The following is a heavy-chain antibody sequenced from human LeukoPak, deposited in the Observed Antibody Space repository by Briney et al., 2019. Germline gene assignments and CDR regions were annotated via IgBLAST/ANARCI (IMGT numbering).Heavy chain of an antibody. J-gene: IGHJ4*02. CDR3: ARVRHYDFWSGYYKYYFDY. D-gene: IGHD3-3*01. CDR1: GGSISSYY. V-gene: IGHV4-59*01. CDR2: VYNSGST. Sequence: PSETLSLTCTVSGGSISSYYWSWIRQPPGKGLEWIGYVYNSGSTNYNPSLKSRVTISVDTSKNQFSLKLNSVTAADTAVYYCARVRHYDFWSGYYKYYFDYWGQGTLVTVSS.